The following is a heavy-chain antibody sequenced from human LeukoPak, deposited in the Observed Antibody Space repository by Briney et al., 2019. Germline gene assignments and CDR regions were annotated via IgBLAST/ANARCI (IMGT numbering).Heavy chain of an antibody. J-gene: IGHJ1*01. CDR3: ARGGGPPRVVVIIPTVGYFQH. CDR2: INHSGST. D-gene: IGHD3-22*01. V-gene: IGHV4-34*01. Sequence: RPSETLSLTCAVYGGSFSGYYWSWIRQPPGKGLEWIGEINHSGSTNYNPSLKSRVTISVDTSKNQFSLKLSSVTAADTAVYYCARGGGPPRVVVIIPTVGYFQHWGQGTLVTVSS. CDR1: GGSFSGYY.